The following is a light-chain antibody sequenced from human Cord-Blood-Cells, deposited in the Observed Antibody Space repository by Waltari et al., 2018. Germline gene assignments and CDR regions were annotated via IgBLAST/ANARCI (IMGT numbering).Light chain of an antibody. J-gene: IGKJ1*01. CDR1: QSVSSN. CDR3: QQYNNWPRT. Sequence: EIVMKQSPASLSVSPGDRDTLSCRASQSVSSNLAWYQQKPGQAPRLLIYGASTRATGIPARFSGSGSGTEFTLTISSLQSEDFAVYYCQQYNNWPRTFGQGTKVEIK. CDR2: GAS. V-gene: IGKV3-15*01.